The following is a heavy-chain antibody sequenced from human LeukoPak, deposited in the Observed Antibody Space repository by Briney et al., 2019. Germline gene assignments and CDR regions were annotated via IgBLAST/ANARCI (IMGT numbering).Heavy chain of an antibody. CDR1: GFTFSSYG. CDR3: AREYPPRYYYDSSGYLDY. Sequence: GRSLRLSCAAPGFTFSSYGMHWVRQAPGKGLEWVAVIWYDGSKKYYADSVKGRFTISRDNSKNTLYLQMNSLRAEDTAVYYCAREYPPRYYYDSSGYLDYWGQGTLVTVSS. V-gene: IGHV3-33*01. J-gene: IGHJ4*02. D-gene: IGHD3-22*01. CDR2: IWYDGSKK.